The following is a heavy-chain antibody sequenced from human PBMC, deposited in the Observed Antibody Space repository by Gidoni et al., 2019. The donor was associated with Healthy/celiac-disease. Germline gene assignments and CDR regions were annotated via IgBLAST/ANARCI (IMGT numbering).Heavy chain of an antibody. Sequence: QVQLVESGGGVVQPGRSLRLSCAASGFTFSSYAMHWVRQAPGKGLEWVAVISYDGSNKYYADSVKGRFTISRDNSKNTLYLQMNSLRAEDTAVYYCARAGYCSSTSCYRYYYYGMDVWGQGTTVTVSS. CDR1: GFTFSSYA. D-gene: IGHD2-2*02. CDR2: ISYDGSNK. V-gene: IGHV3-30-3*01. CDR3: ARAGYCSSTSCYRYYYYGMDV. J-gene: IGHJ6*02.